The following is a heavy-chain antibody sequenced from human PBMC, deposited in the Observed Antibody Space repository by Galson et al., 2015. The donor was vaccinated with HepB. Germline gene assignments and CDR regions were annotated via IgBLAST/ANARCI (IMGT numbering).Heavy chain of an antibody. CDR1: GGSFSGYY. V-gene: IGHV4-34*01. CDR2: INHSGST. CDR3: ARGRDNGSGRPYYYYYYYMDV. D-gene: IGHD3-10*01. J-gene: IGHJ6*03. Sequence: SETLSLTCAVYGGSFSGYYWSWIRQPPGKGLEWIGEINHSGSTNYNPSPKSRVTISVDTSKNQFSLKLSSVTAADTAVYYCARGRDNGSGRPYYYYYYYMDVWGKGTTVTVSS.